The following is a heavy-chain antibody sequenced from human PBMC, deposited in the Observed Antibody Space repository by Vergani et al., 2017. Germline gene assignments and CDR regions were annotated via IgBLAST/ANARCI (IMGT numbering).Heavy chain of an antibody. CDR3: ARPHGDILPPDPRRLDY. V-gene: IGHV1-8*01. Sequence: QVQLVQSGAEVKKPGASVKVSCRASGYSFSSYDISWVRQATGQGLEWMGWMNPNSGTTGYAQKFQGRVTMTRNTSINTAYMDLSNLRSEDTAVYYCARPHGDILPPDPRRLDYWGQGTLVTVSS. CDR1: GYSFSSYD. CDR2: MNPNSGTT. J-gene: IGHJ4*02.